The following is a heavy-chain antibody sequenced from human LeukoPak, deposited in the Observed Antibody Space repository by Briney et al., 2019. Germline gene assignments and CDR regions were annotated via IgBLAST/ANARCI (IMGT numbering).Heavy chain of an antibody. J-gene: IGHJ5*02. CDR1: GYTFTGYY. CDR2: INPNSGGT. Sequence: ASVKVSCKAAGYTFTGYYMHWVRQAPGQGLEWMGWINPNSGGTNYAQKFQGRVTMTRDTSISTAYMELSRLRSDDTAVYYCARVQNYYDSSGPMSPWGQGTLVTVSS. D-gene: IGHD3-22*01. CDR3: ARVQNYYDSSGPMSP. V-gene: IGHV1-2*02.